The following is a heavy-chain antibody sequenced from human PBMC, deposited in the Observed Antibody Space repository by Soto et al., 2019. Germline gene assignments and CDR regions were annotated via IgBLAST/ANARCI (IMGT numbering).Heavy chain of an antibody. V-gene: IGHV3-21*01. J-gene: IGHJ3*01. CDR1: GFTFDIYN. D-gene: IGHD2-15*01. CDR3: ARDRSVVASPHDAFAV. CDR2: ISTNGDYR. Sequence: ELQLVESGGGLVKPGGSLGLSCAASGFTFDIYNMNWVRQAPGKGLEWVASISTNGDYRYFADSVEGRFTISRDNAKNTLYLQMHSLRVEDTAVYYCARDRSVVASPHDAFAVWGQGTMVTVSS.